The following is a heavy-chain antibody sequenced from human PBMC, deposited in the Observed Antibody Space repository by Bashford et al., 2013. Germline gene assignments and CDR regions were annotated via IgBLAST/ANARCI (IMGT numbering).Heavy chain of an antibody. Sequence: SGGPSRLSCAASGFIFNNYEMNWVRQAPGRAGVGFIHKSFASTTYYADSVKGRLTISRDNAKNSLFLEMNSLRAEDTAVYYCARVFALGSGNWNYYYYYYMDVWGKGTTVTVSS. J-gene: IGHJ6*03. CDR2: KSFASTT. CDR3: ARVFALGSGNWNYYYYYYMDV. V-gene: IGHV3-48*03. CDR1: GFIFNNYE. D-gene: IGHD1-7*01.